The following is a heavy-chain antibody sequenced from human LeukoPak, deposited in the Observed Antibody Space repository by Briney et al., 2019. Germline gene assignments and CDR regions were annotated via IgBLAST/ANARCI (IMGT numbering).Heavy chain of an antibody. Sequence: AGGSLRLSCAASGFTFSSYSMNWVRQAPGNGLEWVSYISSSSSTIYYADSVKGRFTISRDNAKNSLYLQMNSLRAEDTAVYYCASGVTIFGVVMANWGQGTLVTVSS. D-gene: IGHD3-3*01. CDR2: ISSSSSTI. J-gene: IGHJ4*02. V-gene: IGHV3-48*01. CDR3: ASGVTIFGVVMAN. CDR1: GFTFSSYS.